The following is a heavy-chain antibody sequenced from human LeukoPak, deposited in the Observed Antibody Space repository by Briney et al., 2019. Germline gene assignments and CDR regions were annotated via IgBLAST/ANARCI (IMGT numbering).Heavy chain of an antibody. D-gene: IGHD1-26*01. CDR1: GFTFSSYE. Sequence: PGGSLRLSCAASGFTFSSYEMNWVRQAPGKGLEWVSYISSSGSTIYYADSVKGRFTISRDNAKNSLYPQMNSLRAEDTAVYYCALRVLVGATPAGPIDYWGQGTLVTVSS. J-gene: IGHJ4*02. CDR2: ISSSGSTI. CDR3: ALRVLVGATPAGPIDY. V-gene: IGHV3-48*03.